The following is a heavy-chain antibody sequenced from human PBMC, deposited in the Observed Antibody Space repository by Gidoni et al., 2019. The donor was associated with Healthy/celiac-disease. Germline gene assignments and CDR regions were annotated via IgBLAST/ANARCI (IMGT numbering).Heavy chain of an antibody. CDR1: GYTFISYG. Sequence: QVQLVQSGAEVKKPGASVKVSCKASGYTFISYGISWVRQAPGQGIEWMGWISAYNGNTNYAQKLQGRVTMTTDTSTSTAYMELRSLRSDDTAVYYCARGQGFTMVRPKMNWFDPWGQGTLVTVSS. CDR2: ISAYNGNT. CDR3: ARGQGFTMVRPKMNWFDP. J-gene: IGHJ5*02. D-gene: IGHD3-10*01. V-gene: IGHV1-18*01.